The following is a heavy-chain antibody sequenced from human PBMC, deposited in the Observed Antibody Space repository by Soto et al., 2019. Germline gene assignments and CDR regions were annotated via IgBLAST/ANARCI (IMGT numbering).Heavy chain of an antibody. CDR3: ARGDYGDYVGYFDY. CDR1: GFTFSSYA. J-gene: IGHJ4*02. V-gene: IGHV3-23*01. Sequence: EVQLLESGGGLVQPGGSLRLSCAASGFTFSSYAMSWVRQAPGKGLEWVSAISGSGGSTYYADAVKGRFTISRDNSKNTLYLQMNSLRAEDTAVYYCARGDYGDYVGYFDYWGQGTLVTVSS. CDR2: ISGSGGST. D-gene: IGHD4-17*01.